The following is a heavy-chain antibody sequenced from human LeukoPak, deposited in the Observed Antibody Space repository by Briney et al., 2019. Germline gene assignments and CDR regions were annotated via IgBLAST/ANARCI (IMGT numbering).Heavy chain of an antibody. V-gene: IGHV1-69*05. CDR2: IIPIFGTA. CDR3: ARDQEGFDY. J-gene: IGHJ4*02. Sequence: GASVKVSCKASGGTFSSYAISWVRQAPEQGLEWMGGIIPIFGTANYAQKFQGRVTVTRDTSTSTVHMELSGLRSEDTAVYYCARDQEGFDYWGQGTLVTVSS. CDR1: GGTFSSYA.